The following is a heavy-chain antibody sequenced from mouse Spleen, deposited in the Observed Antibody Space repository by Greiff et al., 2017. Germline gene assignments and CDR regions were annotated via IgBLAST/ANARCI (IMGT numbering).Heavy chain of an antibody. CDR2: INPSSGYT. CDR3: ARKLGALRLNYAMDY. V-gene: IGHV1-4*01. D-gene: IGHD1-2*01. Sequence: QVQLKQSGAELARPGASVKMSCKASGYTFTSYTMHWVKQRPGQGLEWIGYINPSSGYTKYNQKFKDKATLTADKSSSTSYMQLSSLTSEDSAVYYCARKLGALRLNYAMDYWGQGTSVTVSS. J-gene: IGHJ4*01. CDR1: GYTFTSYT.